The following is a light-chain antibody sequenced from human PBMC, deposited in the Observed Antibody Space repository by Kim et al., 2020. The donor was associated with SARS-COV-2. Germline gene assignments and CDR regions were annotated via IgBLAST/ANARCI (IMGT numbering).Light chain of an antibody. CDR3: QSADSSGTWV. Sequence: SYELTQPPSVSVSPRQTARITCSGDALPKQYAYWYQQKPGQAPVLVIYKDSERPSGIPERFSGSSSGTTVTLTISGVQAEDEADYYCQSADSSGTWVFGG. CDR1: ALPKQY. CDR2: KDS. V-gene: IGLV3-25*03. J-gene: IGLJ3*02.